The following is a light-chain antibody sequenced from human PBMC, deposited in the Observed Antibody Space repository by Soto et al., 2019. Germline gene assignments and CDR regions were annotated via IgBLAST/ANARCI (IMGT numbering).Light chain of an antibody. CDR1: QSFSSSY. Sequence: IVLTQSPCTLSLSPGERATLSCRASQSFSSSYLAWYQQKPGQAPRLLIYGASSRATGIPARFSGSGSGTDFTLTISRLEPADFAVYYCQQYGSSPLFGQGTKVDIK. CDR3: QQYGSSPL. V-gene: IGKV3-20*01. CDR2: GAS. J-gene: IGKJ1*01.